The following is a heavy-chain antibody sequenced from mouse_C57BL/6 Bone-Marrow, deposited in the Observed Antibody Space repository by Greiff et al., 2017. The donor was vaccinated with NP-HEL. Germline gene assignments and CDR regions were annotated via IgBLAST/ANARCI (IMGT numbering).Heavy chain of an antibody. CDR2: IDPENGDT. D-gene: IGHD2-1*01. Sequence: VQLQQSGAELVRPGASVKLSCTASGFNIKDDYMHWVKQRPEQGLEWIGWIDPENGDTEYASKFQGKATITADTSSNTAYLQLSSLTSEDTAVYYCSTLYDGNYEWYFDMWGRGTAVTVTA. V-gene: IGHV14-4*01. CDR3: STLYDGNYEWYFDM. CDR1: GFNIKDDY. J-gene: IGHJ1*03.